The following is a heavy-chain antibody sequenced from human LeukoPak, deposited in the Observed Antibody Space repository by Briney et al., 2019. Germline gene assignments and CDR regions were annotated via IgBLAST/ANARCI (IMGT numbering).Heavy chain of an antibody. Sequence: GGSLRLSCAASGFTFSSYGMHWIRQAPGKGLEWVAFIRNDGSIIYNADSVKGRFTISRDNSKNTLHLQMNSLRADDTAVYYCAKDTPLCYFDYWGQGTLVTVSS. CDR1: GFTFSSYG. D-gene: IGHD3-16*01. CDR2: IRNDGSII. J-gene: IGHJ4*02. V-gene: IGHV3-30*02. CDR3: AKDTPLCYFDY.